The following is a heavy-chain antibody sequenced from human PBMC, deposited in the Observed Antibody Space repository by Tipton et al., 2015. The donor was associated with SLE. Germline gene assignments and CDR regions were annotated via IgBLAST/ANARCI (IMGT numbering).Heavy chain of an antibody. V-gene: IGHV4-61*08. Sequence: TLSLTCTVSGDSISSSGYYWSWIRQPPGKGLEWIGYINNNGNTNYNPSLKSRVTTSVDTSKNQLSLKLSSVTAADTAVYYCARGRQGMEVFTMDVWGPGTTVTVSS. CDR1: GDSISSSGYY. CDR2: INNNGNT. CDR3: ARGRQGMEVFTMDV. J-gene: IGHJ6*02. D-gene: IGHD1-14*01.